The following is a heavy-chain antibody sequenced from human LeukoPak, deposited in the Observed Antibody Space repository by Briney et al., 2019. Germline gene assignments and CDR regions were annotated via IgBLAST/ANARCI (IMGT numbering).Heavy chain of an antibody. J-gene: IGHJ4*02. CDR3: ARATVTRDLDY. D-gene: IGHD4-17*01. CDR2: IYYSGST. V-gene: IGHV4-59*08. Sequence: SETLSLTCTVSGGSISTYYWTWIRQPPGKGLDYIGYIYYSGSTNYNPSLKNRVTISVDTSRNQFSLKLSSVTAADTAVYYCARATVTRDLDYWGQGTVVTVSS. CDR1: GGSISTYY.